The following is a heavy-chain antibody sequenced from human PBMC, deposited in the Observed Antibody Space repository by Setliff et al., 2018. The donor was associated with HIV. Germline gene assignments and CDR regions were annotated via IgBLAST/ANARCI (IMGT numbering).Heavy chain of an antibody. CDR2: IWYDGSEK. Sequence: GGSLRLSCAASGFTFRSYAMHWVRQAPGKGLEWVANIWYDGSEKYYADSVKGRFTISRDKSKNTLYLQMNSLRTEDTAVYYCARVFQSYFFDFWGQGTLVTVSS. CDR3: ARVFQSYFFDF. J-gene: IGHJ4*02. D-gene: IGHD3-3*01. CDR1: GFTFRSYA. V-gene: IGHV3-33*08.